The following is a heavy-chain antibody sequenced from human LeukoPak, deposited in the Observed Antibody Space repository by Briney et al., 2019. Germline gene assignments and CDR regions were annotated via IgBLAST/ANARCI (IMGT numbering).Heavy chain of an antibody. V-gene: IGHV3-48*03. D-gene: IGHD3-10*01. CDR1: GFIFSSYE. CDR3: ARESWATDY. J-gene: IGHJ4*02. CDR2: SSSRGSTI. Sequence: GGSLRLSCAASGFIFSSYEMNWVPRAPGRGLEWVSYSSSRGSTIYYADSVKGRFTIARDNAENSLYLQMCSLRAEDTAVYYCARESWATDYWGQGTLVTVSS.